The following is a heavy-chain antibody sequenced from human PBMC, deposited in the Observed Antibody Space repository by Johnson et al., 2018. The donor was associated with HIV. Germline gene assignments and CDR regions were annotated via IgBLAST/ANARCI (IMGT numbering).Heavy chain of an antibody. D-gene: IGHD1-26*01. J-gene: IGHJ3*02. V-gene: IGHV3-30*02. CDR3: AKDPYSGSPIDI. Sequence: QVQLVESGGGVVQPGGSLRLSCAASGFPFSSYGMHWVRQAPGKGLEWVAFIRYDGSNKYYADSVKGRFTISRDNSKNTLYLQMNSLRAEDTAVYYCAKDPYSGSPIDIWGQGTMVTVSS. CDR2: IRYDGSNK. CDR1: GFPFSSYG.